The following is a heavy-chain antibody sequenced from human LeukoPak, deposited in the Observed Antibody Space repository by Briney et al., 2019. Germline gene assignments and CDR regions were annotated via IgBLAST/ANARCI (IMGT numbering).Heavy chain of an antibody. CDR3: ATKRDYYDSSGYSF. CDR2: INTDGSST. D-gene: IGHD3-22*01. J-gene: IGHJ4*02. Sequence: QPGGSLRLSCAASGFTFSSYWMHWVRHAPGKGLVWVLRINTDGSSTSYADSVKGRFTIPRDNAKNTLYLQMNSLRAEDTAVYYCATKRDYYDSSGYSFWGQGTLVTVSS. CDR1: GFTFSSYW. V-gene: IGHV3-74*01.